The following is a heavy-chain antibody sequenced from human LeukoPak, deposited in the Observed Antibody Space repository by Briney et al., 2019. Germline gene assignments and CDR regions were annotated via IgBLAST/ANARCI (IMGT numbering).Heavy chain of an antibody. CDR1: GFSFRTYE. D-gene: IGHD6-19*01. V-gene: IGHV3-48*03. Sequence: GGSLRLSCVASGFSFRTYEMNWVRQAPGKGLEWISYISVGGSDEDYAESVKGRFSISRDNAKNSLFLQMNSLRVADTAVYYCARDVGFNNGWPAWGQGTLVTVSS. J-gene: IGHJ5*02. CDR3: ARDVGFNNGWPA. CDR2: ISVGGSDE.